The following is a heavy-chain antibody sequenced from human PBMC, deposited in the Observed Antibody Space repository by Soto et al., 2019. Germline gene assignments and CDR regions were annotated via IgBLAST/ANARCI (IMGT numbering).Heavy chain of an antibody. CDR1: GGTFSSYA. Sequence: GASVKVSCKASGGTFSSYAISWVRQAPGQGLEWMGGIIPIFGTANYAQKFQGRVTITADESTSTAYMELSSLRSEDTAVYYCARVRTGPGGWLVQGYFDYWGQGTLVTVSS. CDR3: ARVRTGPGGWLVQGYFDY. V-gene: IGHV1-69*13. CDR2: IIPIFGTA. J-gene: IGHJ4*02. D-gene: IGHD6-19*01.